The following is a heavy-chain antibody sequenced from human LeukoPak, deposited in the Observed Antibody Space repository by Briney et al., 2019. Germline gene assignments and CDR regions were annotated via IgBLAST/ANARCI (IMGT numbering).Heavy chain of an antibody. D-gene: IGHD1-1*01. J-gene: IGHJ4*02. CDR2: ISSSSSYI. CDR1: GFTFSSYS. V-gene: IGHV3-21*01. CDR3: ARDTAYNRNDGYFDY. Sequence: GGSLRLSCAASGFTFSSYSMNWVRQAPGKGLEWVSSISSSSSYIYYADSVKGRFTISRDNAKNSLYLQMNSLRAEDTAVYYCARDTAYNRNDGYFDYWGQGTLVTVSS.